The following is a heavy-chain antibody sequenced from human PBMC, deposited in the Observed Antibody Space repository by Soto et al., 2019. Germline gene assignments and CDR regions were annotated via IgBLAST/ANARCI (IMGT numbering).Heavy chain of an antibody. J-gene: IGHJ4*02. CDR2: ISSSSSYI. D-gene: IGHD3-9*01. CDR1: GFTFSSYS. CDR3: ARDRKSDSLTGRRGAFDY. V-gene: IGHV3-21*01. Sequence: EVQLVESGGGLVKPGGSLRLSCAASGFTFSSYSMNWVRQAPGKGLEWVSSISSSSSYIYYADSVKGRFTISRDNAKNSLYLQMNSLRAEDTAVYYCARDRKSDSLTGRRGAFDYWGQGTLVTVSS.